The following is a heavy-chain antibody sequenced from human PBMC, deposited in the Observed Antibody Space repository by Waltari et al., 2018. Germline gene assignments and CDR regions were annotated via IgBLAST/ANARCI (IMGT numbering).Heavy chain of an antibody. CDR3: ARGAHYYGSGAYYMDV. V-gene: IGHV4-30-4*08. J-gene: IGHJ6*03. CDR1: GGSISSGDYY. CDR2: IYYSGST. D-gene: IGHD3-10*01. Sequence: QVQLQESGPGLVKPSQTLSLTCTVSGGSISSGDYYWSWIRQPPGKGLEWIGYIYYSGSTYYNPSLKSRVTISVDTSKNQFSLKLSSVTAADTAVYYCARGAHYYGSGAYYMDVWGKGTTVTVSS.